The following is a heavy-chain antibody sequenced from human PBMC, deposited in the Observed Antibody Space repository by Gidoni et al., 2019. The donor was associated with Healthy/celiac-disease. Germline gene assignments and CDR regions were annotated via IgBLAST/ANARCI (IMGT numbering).Heavy chain of an antibody. CDR1: GGSISSYY. V-gene: IGHV4-59*01. J-gene: IGHJ3*02. CDR2: IYYSGST. D-gene: IGHD4-17*01. CDR3: ARDAPSPDYGDYLDAFDI. Sequence: QVQLQESGPGLVKPGGSISSYYWSWIRQPPGKGLEWIGYIYYSGSTNYNPSLKSRVTISVDTSKNQFSLKLISVTAADTAVYYCARDAPSPDYGDYLDAFDIWGQGTMVTVSS.